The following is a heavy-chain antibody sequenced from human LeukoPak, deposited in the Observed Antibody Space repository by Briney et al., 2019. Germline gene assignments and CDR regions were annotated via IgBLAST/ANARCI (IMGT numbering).Heavy chain of an antibody. CDR2: INPSGGST. Sequence: ASVKVSCKASGYTFTSYYMHWVRQAPGQGLEWMGIINPSGGSTSYPQQFQGRVTMTTDTSTSTVYMELSSLRSEDTAVCYCARVGRGIAANYFDYWGQGTLVTVSS. CDR3: ARVGRGIAANYFDY. CDR1: GYTFTSYY. D-gene: IGHD6-13*01. V-gene: IGHV1-46*01. J-gene: IGHJ4*02.